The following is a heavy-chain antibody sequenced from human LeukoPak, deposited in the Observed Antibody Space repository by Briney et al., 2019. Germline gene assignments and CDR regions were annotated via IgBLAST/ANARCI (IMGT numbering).Heavy chain of an antibody. CDR3: AKVQFSNGWLQDY. J-gene: IGHJ4*02. V-gene: IGHV3-23*01. Sequence: PGGSLRLSCAASGFTFSSYAMSWVRQAPGKGLEWVSAISGSGGGTYYADSVKGRFTISRDNPQNMLYMQMNSLRAEDTAVYYCAKVQFSNGWLQDYWGRGTLVSVPS. CDR1: GFTFSSYA. CDR2: ISGSGGGT. D-gene: IGHD6-19*01.